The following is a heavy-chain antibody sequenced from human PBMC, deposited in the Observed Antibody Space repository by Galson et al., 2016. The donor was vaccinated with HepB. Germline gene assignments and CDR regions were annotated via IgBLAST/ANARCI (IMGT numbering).Heavy chain of an antibody. V-gene: IGHV4-61*02. CDR1: SGSITSGSYY. D-gene: IGHD2-15*01. CDR2: LHTSGST. CDR3: AGDWWGALDY. J-gene: IGHJ4*02. Sequence: TLSLTCSVSSGSITSGSYYWSWIRQPAGKGLEWIGRLHTSGSTKYNPSLKSRVTISVDTSKNQFFLTLRSVTAADTAVYYCAGDWWGALDYWGQGTLVTVSS.